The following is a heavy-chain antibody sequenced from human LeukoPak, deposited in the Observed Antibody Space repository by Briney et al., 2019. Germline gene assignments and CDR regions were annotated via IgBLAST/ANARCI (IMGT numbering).Heavy chain of an antibody. CDR1: GGTFSSYA. D-gene: IGHD3-10*01. CDR3: ARYGSGSYYHYYYYGMDV. V-gene: IGHV1-69*13. CDR2: IIPIFGTA. Sequence: SVKVSCKASGGTFSSYAISWVRQAPGQGLEWMGGIIPIFGTANHAQKFQGRVTITADESTSTAYMELSSLRSEDTAVYYCARYGSGSYYHYYYYGMDVWGQGTTVTVSS. J-gene: IGHJ6*02.